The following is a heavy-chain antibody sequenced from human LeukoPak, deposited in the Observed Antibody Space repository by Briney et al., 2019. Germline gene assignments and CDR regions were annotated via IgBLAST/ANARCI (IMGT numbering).Heavy chain of an antibody. CDR1: GGSISSGSYY. J-gene: IGHJ5*02. V-gene: IGHV4-61*02. CDR2: TYTSGST. D-gene: IGHD4-11*01. Sequence: PSQTLSLTCTVSGGSISSGSYYWSWIRQPAGKGLEWIGRTYTSGSTNYNPSLKSRVTISVDTSKNQFSLKLSSVTAADTAVYYCARERIYSNEAFDPWGQGTLVTVSS. CDR3: ARERIYSNEAFDP.